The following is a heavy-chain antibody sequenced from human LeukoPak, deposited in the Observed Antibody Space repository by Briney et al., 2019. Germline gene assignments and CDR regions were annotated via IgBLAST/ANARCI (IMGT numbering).Heavy chain of an antibody. V-gene: IGHV3-9*01. D-gene: IGHD2-8*01. J-gene: IGHJ4*02. CDR2: ISWNSGSI. CDR1: GFTFDDYA. CDR3: AKDIALMVAGPFDY. Sequence: PGGSLRLSCAASGFTFDDYAMHWVRQAPGKGLEWVSGISWNSGSIGYADSVKGRFTISRDNAKNSLYLQMNSLRAEDTALYYCAKDIALMVAGPFDYWGQGTLVTVSS.